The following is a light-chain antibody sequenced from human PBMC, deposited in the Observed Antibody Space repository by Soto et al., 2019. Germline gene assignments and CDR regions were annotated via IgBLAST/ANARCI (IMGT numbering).Light chain of an antibody. J-gene: IGKJ1*01. Sequence: EILMTQSPATLSVSPGERATLSCRPSQSVSSSLAWYQHKPGQAPRLLIYAASTRATGVPARFSGSGSGTEFTLTISSLQSEDFAVYYCQQHNNWPLTFGQGTKVEIK. CDR1: QSVSSS. V-gene: IGKV3-15*01. CDR2: AAS. CDR3: QQHNNWPLT.